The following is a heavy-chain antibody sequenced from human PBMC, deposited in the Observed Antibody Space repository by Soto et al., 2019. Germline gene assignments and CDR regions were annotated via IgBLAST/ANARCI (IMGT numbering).Heavy chain of an antibody. CDR2: IKEDGSEK. J-gene: IGHJ4*02. CDR3: ARTNSDNHFARDY. Sequence: SLRLSCAASGFAFSTYKMTWVRQAPGEGLEWVANIKEDGSEKSYLDSVKGRFTISRDNAKNSLYLQMDSLRADDTAVYYCARTNSDNHFARDYWGQGTLVTVSS. V-gene: IGHV3-7*01. CDR1: GFAFSTYK. D-gene: IGHD1-26*01.